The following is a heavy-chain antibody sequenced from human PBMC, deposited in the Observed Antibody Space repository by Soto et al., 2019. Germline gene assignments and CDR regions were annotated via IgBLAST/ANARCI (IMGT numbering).Heavy chain of an antibody. CDR2: INAGNGNT. D-gene: IGHD2-15*01. CDR3: ARDLSPTVVTAP. J-gene: IGHJ5*02. CDR1: GYTFTSYA. V-gene: IGHV1-3*01. Sequence: QVQLVQSGAEVKKPGASVKVSCKASGYTFTSYAMHWVRQAPGQRLEWMGWINAGNGNTKYSQKFQGRVTITRDTSASTAYMELSSLRSEDTAVYYCARDLSPTVVTAPWGQGTLVTVSS.